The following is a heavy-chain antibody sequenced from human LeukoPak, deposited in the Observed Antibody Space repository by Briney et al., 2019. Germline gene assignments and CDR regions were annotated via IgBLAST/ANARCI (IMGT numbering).Heavy chain of an antibody. J-gene: IGHJ1*01. V-gene: IGHV3-7*01. CDR2: IKQDGSEK. D-gene: IGHD6-13*01. CDR1: GFTFSSYW. Sequence: HPGGSLRLSCAASGFTFSSYWMSWVRQAPGKGLEGVANIKQDGSEKYYVDSVKGRFTISRDNAKNSLYLQLNSLRAEDTAVYYCARNIESIAAAGRRYFQHWGKGTLVTVSS. CDR3: ARNIESIAAAGRRYFQH.